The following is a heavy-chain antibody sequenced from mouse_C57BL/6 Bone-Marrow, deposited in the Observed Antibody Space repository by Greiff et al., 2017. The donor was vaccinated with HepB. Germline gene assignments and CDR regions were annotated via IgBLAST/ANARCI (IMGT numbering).Heavy chain of an antibody. D-gene: IGHD1-1*01. CDR2: INPYNGGT. V-gene: IGHV1-19*01. J-gene: IGHJ3*01. CDR1: GYTFTDYY. Sequence: VQLKQSGPVLVKPGASVKMSCKASGYTFTDYYMNWVKQSHGKSLEWIGVINPYNGGTSYNQKFKGKATLTVDKSSSTAYMEINSLTSEDSAVYYCARGDNDYGSSYVGFAYWGQGTLVTVSA. CDR3: ARGDNDYGSSYVGFAY.